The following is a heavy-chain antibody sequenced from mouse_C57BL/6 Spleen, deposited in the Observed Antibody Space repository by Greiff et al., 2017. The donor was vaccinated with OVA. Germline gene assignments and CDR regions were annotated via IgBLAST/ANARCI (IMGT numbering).Heavy chain of an antibody. CDR1: GFSLTSYG. J-gene: IGHJ4*01. D-gene: IGHD4-1*01. V-gene: IGHV2-2*01. Sequence: QVQLKESGPGLVQPSQSLSITCTVSGFSLTSYGVHWVRQSPGKGLEWLGVIWSGGSTDYNAAFISRLSISKDNSKSQVFFKMNRLQADDTAIYYCARLGRAMDYWGQGTSVTVSS. CDR3: ARLGRAMDY. CDR2: IWSGGST.